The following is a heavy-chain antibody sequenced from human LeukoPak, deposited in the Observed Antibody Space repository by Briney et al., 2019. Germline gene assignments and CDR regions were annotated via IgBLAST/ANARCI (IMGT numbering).Heavy chain of an antibody. CDR3: AREGYYDYVWGSYRPSYFDY. J-gene: IGHJ4*02. D-gene: IGHD3-16*02. V-gene: IGHV4-34*01. CDR2: INHSGST. Sequence: SETLSLTCAVYGGSFSGYYWSWIRQPPGKGLEWIGEINHSGSTNCNPSLKSRVTISVDTSKNQFSLKLSSVTAADTAVYYCAREGYYDYVWGSYRPSYFDYWGQGTLVTVSS. CDR1: GGSFSGYY.